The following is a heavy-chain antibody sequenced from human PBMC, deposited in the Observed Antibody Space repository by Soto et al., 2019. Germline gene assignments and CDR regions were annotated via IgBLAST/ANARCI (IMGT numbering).Heavy chain of an antibody. Sequence: QVQLVQSGAEVKKPGSSVKVSCKASGGTFSSYAISWVRQAPGQGLEWMGGLIPIFGTANYAQKFQGRVTITADESTSTAYMELSSLRSEDTAVYYCARGGYYDSSGYYYSRSSNWFDPWGQGTLVTVSS. CDR1: GGTFSSYA. CDR3: ARGGYYDSSGYYYSRSSNWFDP. J-gene: IGHJ5*02. V-gene: IGHV1-69*12. D-gene: IGHD3-22*01. CDR2: LIPIFGTA.